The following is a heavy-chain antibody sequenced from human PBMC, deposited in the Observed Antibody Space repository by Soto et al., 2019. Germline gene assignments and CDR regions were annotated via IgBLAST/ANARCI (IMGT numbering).Heavy chain of an antibody. J-gene: IGHJ4*02. CDR3: AKGLLYDFWSGYYSDY. V-gene: IGHV3-23*01. CDR2: ISGSGGST. D-gene: IGHD3-3*01. Sequence: GGSLRLSCAASGFTFSSYAMSWVRQAPGKGLEWVSAISGSGGSTYYADSVKGRFTISRDNSKNTLYLQMNSLRAKDTAVYYCAKGLLYDFWSGYYSDYWGQGTLVTVSS. CDR1: GFTFSSYA.